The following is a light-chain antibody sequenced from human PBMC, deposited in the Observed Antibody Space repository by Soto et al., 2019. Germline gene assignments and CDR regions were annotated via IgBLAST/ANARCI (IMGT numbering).Light chain of an antibody. CDR2: KAS. J-gene: IGKJ5*01. Sequence: DIQMTQSPFTLSASVGDRVTITCRASQSISSWLAWYQQKPGKAPKLLIYKASTLESGVPSNFSGSGSGTEFTLTISSLQPEDFATYYCQQSYTPITFGQGTRLEIK. V-gene: IGKV1-5*03. CDR1: QSISSW. CDR3: QQSYTPIT.